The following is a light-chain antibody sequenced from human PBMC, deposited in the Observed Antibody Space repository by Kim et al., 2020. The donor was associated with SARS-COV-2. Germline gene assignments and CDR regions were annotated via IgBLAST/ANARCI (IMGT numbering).Light chain of an antibody. V-gene: IGKV4-1*01. J-gene: IGKJ2*03. Sequence: DIVMTQSPDSLAVSLGGRATLNCKSSQTVLYNSNNKNYLAWYQQKPGQAPKLLIYWASIRESGVSDRFSGSGSETVFTLTISSLQAEDVAVYYCQQYYSTPPSFGQGTKLEI. CDR3: QQYYSTPPS. CDR2: WAS. CDR1: QTVLYNSNNKNY.